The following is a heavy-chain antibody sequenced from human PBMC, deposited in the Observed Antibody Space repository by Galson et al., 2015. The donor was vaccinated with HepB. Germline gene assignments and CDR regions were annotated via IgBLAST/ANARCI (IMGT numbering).Heavy chain of an antibody. D-gene: IGHD2-21*02. CDR1: GGSISSSSYY. CDR2: IYYSGST. J-gene: IGHJ4*02. Sequence: ETLSLTCTVSGGSISSSSYYWGWIRQPPGKGLEWIGSIYYSGSTYYNPSLKSRVTISVDTSKNQFSLKLSSVTAADTAVYYCARLTLEWSMTAIPGLFDYWGQGTLVTVSS. V-gene: IGHV4-39*01. CDR3: ARLTLEWSMTAIPGLFDY.